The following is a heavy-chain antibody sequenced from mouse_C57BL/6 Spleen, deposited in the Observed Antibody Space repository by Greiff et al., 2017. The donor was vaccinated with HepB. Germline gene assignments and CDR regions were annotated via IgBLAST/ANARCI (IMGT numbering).Heavy chain of an antibody. D-gene: IGHD2-3*01. J-gene: IGHJ2*01. V-gene: IGHV1-53*01. CDR1: GYTFTSYW. CDR3: ARKGVTTFVFDY. Sequence: VQLQQPGTELVKPGASVKLSCKASGYTFTSYWMHWVKQSPGQGLEWIGNINPSNGGTNYNEKFKSKATLTVDKSSSTAYMQLSSLTSEDSAVYYCARKGVTTFVFDYWGQGTTLTVSS. CDR2: INPSNGGT.